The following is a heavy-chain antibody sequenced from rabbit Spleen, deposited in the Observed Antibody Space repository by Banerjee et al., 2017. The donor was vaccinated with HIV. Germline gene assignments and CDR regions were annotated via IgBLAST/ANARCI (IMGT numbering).Heavy chain of an antibody. V-gene: IGHV1S40*01. CDR1: GFYLSSYYY. CDR3: ANAYADYGDYGYGTFDP. Sequence: QSLEESGGDLVKPGASLTLTCTASGFYLSSYYYMCWVRQAPGKGLEWIACIYISGGSTCYASWAKGRLTISETSTTTVTLQMLRMTGADTATYVCANAYADYGDYGYGTFDPWGPGTLVTVS. CDR2: IYISGGST. J-gene: IGHJ2*01. D-gene: IGHD2-1*01.